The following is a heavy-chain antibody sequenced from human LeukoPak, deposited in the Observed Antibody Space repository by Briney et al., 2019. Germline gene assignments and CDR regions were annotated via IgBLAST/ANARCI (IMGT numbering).Heavy chain of an antibody. CDR1: GFTFTDYY. CDR3: AREGPLSSIKH. V-gene: IGHV1-2*02. Sequence: EASVKVSCKASGFTFTDYYLHWVRQAPGQGLEWMGWISPNNGDTGYAQKFQGRVRMTTDTSISTAYMDLSRLTSNDTAMYYCAREGPLSSIKHWGQGTLVTVSS. D-gene: IGHD5-12*01. J-gene: IGHJ1*01. CDR2: ISPNNGDT.